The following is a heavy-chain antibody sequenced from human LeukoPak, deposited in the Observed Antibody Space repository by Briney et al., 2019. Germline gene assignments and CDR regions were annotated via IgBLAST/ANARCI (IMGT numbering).Heavy chain of an antibody. D-gene: IGHD2-21*01. CDR1: GYTFTGYY. V-gene: IGHV1-2*02. CDR3: TRAKRVIFDY. Sequence: GASVKVSCKASGYTFTGYYMHWVRQAPGQGLEWMGWINPNRGATLYAQKFQGRVTITRDTSINTAYMELSSLRSDDTAVYYCTRAKRVIFDYWGQGTLVTVSS. J-gene: IGHJ4*02. CDR2: INPNRGAT.